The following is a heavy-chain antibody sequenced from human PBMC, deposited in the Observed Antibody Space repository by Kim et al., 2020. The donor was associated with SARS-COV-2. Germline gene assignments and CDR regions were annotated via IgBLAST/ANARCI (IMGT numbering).Heavy chain of an antibody. Sequence: TYYADSVQGRFTISRDNSKNTLYLQLNSLRAEDTAAYYCAKIKDNYGSERWGQGTLVTVSS. J-gene: IGHJ4*02. D-gene: IGHD3-10*01. V-gene: IGHV3-23*01. CDR3: AKIKDNYGSER. CDR2: T.